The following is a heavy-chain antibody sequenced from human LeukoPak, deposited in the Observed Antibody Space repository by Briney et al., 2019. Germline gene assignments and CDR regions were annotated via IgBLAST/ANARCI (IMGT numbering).Heavy chain of an antibody. J-gene: IGHJ5*02. CDR2: IRSKAYGGTT. CDR1: GFTFGDYA. V-gene: IGHV3-49*03. CDR3: TRGVVPAATRTRDNWFDP. D-gene: IGHD2-2*01. Sequence: GGSLRLSCTASGFTFGDYAMSWFRQAPGKGPEWVGFIRSKAYGGTTEYAASVKGRFNMSRDDSKSIDYLQMNSLKTEDTAVYYCTRGVVPAATRTRDNWFDPWGQGTLVTVSS.